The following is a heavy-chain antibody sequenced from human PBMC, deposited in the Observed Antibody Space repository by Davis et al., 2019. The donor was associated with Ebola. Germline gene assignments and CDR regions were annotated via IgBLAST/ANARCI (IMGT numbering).Heavy chain of an antibody. CDR1: GYSFNSYW. J-gene: IGHJ5*02. V-gene: IGHV5-51*01. CDR2: IYPGDSDT. CDR3: ARRENYCSSTSCYSGWFDP. Sequence: PGGSLRPSCQGSGYSFNSYWIGWVRQMPGRGLEWMGIIYPGDSDTRYSPSFQGQVTMSADKSISTAYLQWSSLKASDTAMYYCARRENYCSSTSCYSGWFDPWGQGTLVTVSS. D-gene: IGHD2-2*02.